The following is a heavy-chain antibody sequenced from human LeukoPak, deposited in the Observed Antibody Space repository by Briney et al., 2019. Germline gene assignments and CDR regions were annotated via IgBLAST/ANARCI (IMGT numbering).Heavy chain of an antibody. CDR3: ARDSLERAFDI. D-gene: IGHD5-24*01. J-gene: IGHJ3*02. Sequence: SETLSLTCTVSGGSISSYSWSWIRQPAGKGLEWIGRIYTSGTTNYNPSLKSRVTMSVDTSKNQFSLKLNSVTAADTAVYYCARDSLERAFDIWGQGTMVTVSS. V-gene: IGHV4-4*07. CDR2: IYTSGTT. CDR1: GGSISSYS.